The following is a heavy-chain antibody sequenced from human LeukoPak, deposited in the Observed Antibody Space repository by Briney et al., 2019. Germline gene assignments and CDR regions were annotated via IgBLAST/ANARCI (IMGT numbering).Heavy chain of an antibody. CDR2: ISWNSGSI. V-gene: IGHV3-9*01. D-gene: IGHD3-10*01. CDR1: TFIFSDYA. J-gene: IGHJ4*02. CDR3: AKDRSVRGVSLDY. Sequence: GGSLGLSCAASTFIFSDYAMTWVRQAPGKGLEWVSGISWNSGSIGYADSVKGRFTISRDNAKNSLYLQMNSLRAEDTALYYCAKDRSVRGVSLDYWGQGTLVTVSS.